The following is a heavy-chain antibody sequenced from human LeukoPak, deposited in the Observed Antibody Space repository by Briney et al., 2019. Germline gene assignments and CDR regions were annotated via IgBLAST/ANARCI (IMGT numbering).Heavy chain of an antibody. D-gene: IGHD2-2*01. CDR2: INPNSGGT. J-gene: IGHJ3*02. V-gene: IGHV1-2*02. CDR1: GYTFTSYD. CDR3: ARVWSYCSSTSCYPDAFDI. Sequence: ASVKVSCKASGYTFTSYDINWVRQATGQGLEWMGWINPNSGGTKYVQKFQGRVTMTRDTSSSTAYMELSRLRSDDTAVYYCARVWSYCSSTSCYPDAFDIWGQGTVVTVSS.